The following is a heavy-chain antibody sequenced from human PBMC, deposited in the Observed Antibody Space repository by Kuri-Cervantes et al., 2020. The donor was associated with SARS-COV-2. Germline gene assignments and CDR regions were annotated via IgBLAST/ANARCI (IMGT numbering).Heavy chain of an antibody. CDR2: IYNSGST. J-gene: IGHJ4*02. D-gene: IGHD4-17*01. V-gene: IGHV4-59*01. CDR3: ARDQGDNTVTTH. CDR1: GGSISSYY. Sequence: ESLKISCTVSGGSISSYYWSWIRQPPGKGLEWIGYIYNSGSTNYNPSLKSRVTISVDTSKNQFSLKLSSVTAADTAVYHCARDQGDNTVTTHWGQGTLVTVSS.